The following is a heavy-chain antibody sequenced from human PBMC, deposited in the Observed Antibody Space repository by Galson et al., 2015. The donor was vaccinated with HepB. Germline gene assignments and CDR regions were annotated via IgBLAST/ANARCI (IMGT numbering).Heavy chain of an antibody. Sequence: PALVKPTQTLTLTCTVSGFSLSNARMGVSWIRQPPGKALEWLAHIFSNDEKSYSTSLKSRLTISKDTSKSQVVLTMTNMDPVDTATYYCARTPRLGDYDFWSGSYYFDYWGQRTLVTVSS. CDR1: GFSLSNARMG. J-gene: IGHJ4*02. CDR3: ARTPRLGDYDFWSGSYYFDY. V-gene: IGHV2-26*01. D-gene: IGHD3-3*01. CDR2: IFSNDEK.